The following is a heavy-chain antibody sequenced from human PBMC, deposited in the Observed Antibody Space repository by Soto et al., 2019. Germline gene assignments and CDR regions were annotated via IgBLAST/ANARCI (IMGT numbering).Heavy chain of an antibody. D-gene: IGHD3-22*01. CDR3: ARDGYYDSSGYRSDFDY. CDR2: ISAYNGNT. V-gene: IGHV1-18*01. Sequence: QVQLVQSGAEVKKPGASVKVSCKASGYTFTSYGISWVRQAPGQGLEWMGWISAYNGNTNYAQKLQGRVTMTTDTSTSTAYMELRSLRSDDTAVYYCARDGYYDSSGYRSDFDYWGQGTQVTVSS. J-gene: IGHJ4*02. CDR1: GYTFTSYG.